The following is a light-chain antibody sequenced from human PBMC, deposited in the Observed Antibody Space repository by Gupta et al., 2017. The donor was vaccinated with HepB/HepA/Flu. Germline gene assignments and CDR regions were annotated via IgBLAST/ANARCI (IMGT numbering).Light chain of an antibody. J-gene: IGKJ2*04. Sequence: DIVLTQSPGTLSLSPGQRATLSCRASQSVSSSYLAWYQQKPGQAPRLLIYGAYSRATGIPDRFSGSGSGTDFTLTISRLEPEDFAVYYCQQYHRSPPESSFGQGTKLEIK. V-gene: IGKV3-20*01. CDR2: GAY. CDR1: QSVSSSY. CDR3: QQYHRSPPESS.